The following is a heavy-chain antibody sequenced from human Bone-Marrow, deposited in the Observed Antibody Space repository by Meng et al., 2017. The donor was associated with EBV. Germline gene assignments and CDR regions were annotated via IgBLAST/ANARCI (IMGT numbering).Heavy chain of an antibody. CDR1: GGTFSSYA. Sequence: QVQLVQSGAAVKKHGSSVKVSCKASGGTFSSYAISWVRQAPGQGLEWMGGIIPICGTANYAQKFQGRVTITADKSTSTAYMELSSLRSEDTAVYYCAREEMTTVTSYFDYWGQGTLVTVSS. V-gene: IGHV1-69*06. CDR3: AREEMTTVTSYFDY. CDR2: IIPICGTA. D-gene: IGHD4-17*01. J-gene: IGHJ4*02.